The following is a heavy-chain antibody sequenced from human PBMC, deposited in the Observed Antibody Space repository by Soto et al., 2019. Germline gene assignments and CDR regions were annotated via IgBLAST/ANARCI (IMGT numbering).Heavy chain of an antibody. D-gene: IGHD4-17*01. CDR2: ISWDDDK. V-gene: IGHV2-5*02. J-gene: IGHJ6*02. CDR1: GLSLSTSGVG. Sequence: QITLKESGPTLVKPTQTLTLTCTFSGLSLSTSGVGVGWIRQPPGTALEWLALISWDDDKRYSPSLKSRLTITKDTSKNQVVLIMTNMDPVDTATYYCAHHNPTTVTTNYYYYGMDVWGQGTTVIVSS. CDR3: AHHNPTTVTTNYYYYGMDV.